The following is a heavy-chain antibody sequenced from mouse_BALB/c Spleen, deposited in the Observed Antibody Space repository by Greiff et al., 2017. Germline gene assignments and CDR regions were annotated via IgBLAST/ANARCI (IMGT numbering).Heavy chain of an antibody. J-gene: IGHJ4*01. CDR1: GYTFTSYW. Sequence: QVQLQQPGAELVKPGASVKLSCKASGYTFTSYWMHWVKQRPGQGLEWIGEINPSNGRTNYNEKFKSKATLTVDKSSSTAYMQLSSLTSEDSAVYYCARGGPLPNYAMDYWGQGTSVTVSS. CDR3: ARGGPLPNYAMDY. D-gene: IGHD2-1*01. V-gene: IGHV1S81*02. CDR2: INPSNGRT.